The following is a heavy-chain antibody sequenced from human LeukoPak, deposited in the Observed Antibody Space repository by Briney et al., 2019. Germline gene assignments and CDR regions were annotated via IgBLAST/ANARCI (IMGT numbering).Heavy chain of an antibody. V-gene: IGHV4-34*01. CDR2: INHSGST. CDR1: GGSFSGYY. CDR3: ARGRYDIAY. D-gene: IGHD3-9*01. Sequence: SETLSLTCAVYGGSFSGYYWSWIRQPPGRGLEWIGEINHSGSTNYNPSLKSRGTISVDTSKNQFSLKLSSVTAADTAVYYCARGRYDIAYWGQGTLVTVSS. J-gene: IGHJ4*02.